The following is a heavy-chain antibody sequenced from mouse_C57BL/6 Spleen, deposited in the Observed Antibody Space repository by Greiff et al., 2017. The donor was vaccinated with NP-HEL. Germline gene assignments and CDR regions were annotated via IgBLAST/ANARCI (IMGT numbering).Heavy chain of an antibody. Sequence: EVKLVESGEGLVKPGGSLKLSCAASGFTFSSYAMSWVRQTPEKRLEWVAYISSGGDYIYYADTVKGRFTISRDNARNTLYLQMSSLKSEDTAMYYCTQILDGNYGFAYWGQGTLVTVSA. CDR2: ISSGGDYI. D-gene: IGHD2-1*01. CDR3: TQILDGNYGFAY. CDR1: GFTFSSYA. V-gene: IGHV5-9-1*02. J-gene: IGHJ3*01.